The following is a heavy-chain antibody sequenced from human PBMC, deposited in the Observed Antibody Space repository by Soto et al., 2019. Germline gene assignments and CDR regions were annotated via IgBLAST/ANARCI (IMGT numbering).Heavy chain of an antibody. CDR2: ISYDGSNK. D-gene: IGHD5-12*01. V-gene: IGHV3-30*18. J-gene: IGHJ4*02. CDR1: GFTFSSYG. CDR3: AKDREEMATDY. Sequence: GGSLRLSCAASGFTFSSYGMHWVRQAPGKGLEWVAVISYDGSNKYYADSVKGRFTISRDNSKNTLYLQMNSLRAEDTAVYYCAKDREEMATDYWGQGTLVTVSS.